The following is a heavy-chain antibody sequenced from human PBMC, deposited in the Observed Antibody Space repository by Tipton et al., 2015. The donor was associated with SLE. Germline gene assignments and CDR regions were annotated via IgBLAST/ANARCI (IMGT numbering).Heavy chain of an antibody. V-gene: IGHV1-69*06. D-gene: IGHD6-13*01. CDR2: IIPTRIRR. CDR3: AREGDPGAREPGTSSLDT. CDR1: GDTFRRHG. Sequence: QLVQSGAEVKTPGSSMKVSCTTSGDTFRRHGVNWLRQAPGQRLEWMGGIIPTRIRREYAQKFQGRLTINADSFTNTVYMVLSSLRYDDTALYYCAREGDPGAREPGTSSLDTWGRGTMVTVSS. J-gene: IGHJ3*02.